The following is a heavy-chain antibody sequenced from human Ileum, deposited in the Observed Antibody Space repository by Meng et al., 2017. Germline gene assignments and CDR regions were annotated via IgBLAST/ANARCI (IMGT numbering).Heavy chain of an antibody. CDR2: IYQGEGT. CDR1: YNSTRHSSC. J-gene: IGHJ4*02. CDR3: ARHIVGPTPGMEY. V-gene: IGHV4-4*02. D-gene: IGHD2-21*01. Sequence: VPLQAAGPAQETRAWTRSLTWAGCYNSTRHSSCWRRVRHAPGNELMWMSQIYQGEGTNYNPSLKSRITISIDSSENHLSLKLSSVTAADTAVYYCARHIVGPTPGMEYWGQGTLVTVSS.